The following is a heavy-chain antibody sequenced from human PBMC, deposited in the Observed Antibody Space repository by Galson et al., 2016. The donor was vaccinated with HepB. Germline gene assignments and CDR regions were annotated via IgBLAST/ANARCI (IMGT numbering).Heavy chain of an antibody. V-gene: IGHV3-7*01. J-gene: IGHJ6*02. D-gene: IGHD5-18*01. CDR2: IRPEGRGK. CDR3: ARGLDATMGGGWHYGMDV. Sequence: SLRLSCAASGFSFSDYWMNWVRQAPGKGLEWVANIRPEGRGKNYVDSVEGRVTISRDNPKKSLYLQMNILRAEDTAVYYCARGLDATMGGGWHYGMDVWGQGTTVTVSS. CDR1: GFSFSDYW.